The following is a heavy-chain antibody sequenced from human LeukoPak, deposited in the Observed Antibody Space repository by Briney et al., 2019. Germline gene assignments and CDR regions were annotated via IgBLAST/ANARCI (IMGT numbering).Heavy chain of an antibody. D-gene: IGHD3-22*01. CDR2: ISSSGSTI. Sequence: GGSLRLSCAASGFAFSSYEMNWVRQAPGKGLEWVSYISSSGSTIYYADSVKGRFTISRDNAKNSLYLQMNSLRAEDTAVYYCARMSLYRDSGATYYYYMDVWGKGTTVTVSS. CDR1: GFAFSSYE. CDR3: ARMSLYRDSGATYYYYMDV. J-gene: IGHJ6*03. V-gene: IGHV3-48*03.